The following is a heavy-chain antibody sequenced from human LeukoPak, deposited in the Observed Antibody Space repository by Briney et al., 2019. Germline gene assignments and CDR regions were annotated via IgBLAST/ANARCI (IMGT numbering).Heavy chain of an antibody. J-gene: IGHJ5*02. D-gene: IGHD5-18*01. Sequence: SETLSPTCTVSGGSISSSSYYRGWIRQPPGKGLEWIGSIYYSGSTYYNPSLKSRVTISVDTSKNQFSLKLSSVTAADTAVYYCARHPKRSGYGYFDPWGQGTLVTVSS. CDR1: GGSISSSSYY. CDR2: IYYSGST. CDR3: ARHPKRSGYGYFDP. V-gene: IGHV4-39*01.